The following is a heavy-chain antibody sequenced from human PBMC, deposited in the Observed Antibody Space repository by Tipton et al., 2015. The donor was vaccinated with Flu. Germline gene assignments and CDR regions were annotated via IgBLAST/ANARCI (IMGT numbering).Heavy chain of an antibody. CDR1: GDSIRNDYF. D-gene: IGHD6-19*01. Sequence: TLSLTCTVSGDSIRNDYFWGWIRQPPGKGFEWIGGISHSGRTYYNPSLKTRVTISVDTSKTHFSLKLSSVTAADTAVYYCARGLIAVAATGNRFDPWGQGALVTVSS. J-gene: IGHJ5*02. CDR3: ARGLIAVAATGNRFDP. V-gene: IGHV4-38-2*02. CDR2: ISHSGRT.